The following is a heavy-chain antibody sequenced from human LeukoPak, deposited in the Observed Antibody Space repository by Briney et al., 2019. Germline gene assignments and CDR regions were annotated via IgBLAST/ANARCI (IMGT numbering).Heavy chain of an antibody. CDR2: INHSGST. CDR1: GGSFSGYY. D-gene: IGHD2-15*01. CDR3: ARSIVTTNFDY. V-gene: IGHV4-34*01. J-gene: IGHJ4*02. Sequence: NPSETLSLTCAVYGGSFSGYYWSWIRQPPGKGLEWIGEINHSGSTNYNPSLKSRVTISVDTSKNQFSLRLSSVTAADTAVYYRARSIVTTNFDYWGQGTLVTVSS.